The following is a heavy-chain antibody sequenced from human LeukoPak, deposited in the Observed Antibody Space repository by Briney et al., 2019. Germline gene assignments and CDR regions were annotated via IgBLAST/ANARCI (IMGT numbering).Heavy chain of an antibody. D-gene: IGHD2-2*01. CDR2: IIPIFGTA. Sequence: SVKVSCKASGGTFSSYAISWVRQAPGQGLEWMGGIIPIFGTANYAQKFQGRVTITTDESTSTAYMELSSLRSEDTAVYYCARGRYCSSTSCYSSYYMDVWGKGTTVTVSS. CDR1: GGTFSSYA. J-gene: IGHJ6*03. V-gene: IGHV1-69*05. CDR3: ARGRYCSSTSCYSSYYMDV.